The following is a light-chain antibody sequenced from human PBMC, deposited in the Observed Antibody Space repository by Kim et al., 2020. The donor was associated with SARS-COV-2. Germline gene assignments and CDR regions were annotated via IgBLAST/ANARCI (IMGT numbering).Light chain of an antibody. V-gene: IGKV1D-12*01. Sequence: DIQMTQSPSSVSASVGDRVIITCRASQTIANCLDWYQQRPGKAPSLLIYAASSLESGVPSRFSGSGSGTDFTLTINNLQPEDFATYYCQQDDCVPLTFGGGTKVDIK. J-gene: IGKJ4*01. CDR3: QQDDCVPLT. CDR1: QTIANC. CDR2: AAS.